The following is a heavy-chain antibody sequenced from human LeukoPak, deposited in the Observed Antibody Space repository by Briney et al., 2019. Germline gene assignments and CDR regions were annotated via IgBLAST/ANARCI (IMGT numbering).Heavy chain of an antibody. CDR1: GFTVSSNY. Sequence: GGSLRLSCAASGFTVSSNYMSWVRQAPGKGLEWVSVIYSGGSTYYADSVKGRFTISRDNSKNTLYLQMNSLRAEDTAVYYCASPDYYGSGSYYNEGYWGQGTLVTVSS. V-gene: IGHV3-66*01. CDR3: ASPDYYGSGSYYNEGY. CDR2: IYSGGST. D-gene: IGHD3-10*01. J-gene: IGHJ4*02.